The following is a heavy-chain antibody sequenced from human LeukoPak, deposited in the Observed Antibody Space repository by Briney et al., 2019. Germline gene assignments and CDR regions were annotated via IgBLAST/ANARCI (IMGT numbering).Heavy chain of an antibody. CDR3: AKGLYSSSWYGIDY. Sequence: GRSLRLSCAASGFTFSSYGMHWVRQAPGKGLEWVAVISYDGSNKYYADSVKGRFTISRDNSKNTLYLKMNSLRAEDTAVYYCAKGLYSSSWYGIDYWGQGTLVTVSS. J-gene: IGHJ4*02. D-gene: IGHD6-13*01. CDR1: GFTFSSYG. V-gene: IGHV3-30*18. CDR2: ISYDGSNK.